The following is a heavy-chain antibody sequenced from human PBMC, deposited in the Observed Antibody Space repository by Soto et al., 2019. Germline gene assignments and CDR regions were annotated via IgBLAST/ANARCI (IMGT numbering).Heavy chain of an antibody. Sequence: PGGSLRLSCAASGFAFGRYAMAWVRQAPGKGLEWVSGVSVSGGSTYYADSVKGRLTISRDTSKNSLYLQMNSLRAEDTAVYYCEKATDFGSGDFPTAFDTGGQETLLPVSS. J-gene: IGHJ4*02. CDR2: VSVSGGST. V-gene: IGHV3-23*01. D-gene: IGHD3-3*01. CDR1: GFAFGRYA. CDR3: EKATDFGSGDFPTAFDT.